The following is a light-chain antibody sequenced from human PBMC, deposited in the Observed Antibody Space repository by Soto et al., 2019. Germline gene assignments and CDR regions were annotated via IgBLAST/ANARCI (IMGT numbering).Light chain of an antibody. CDR2: ANS. CDR3: QSYDSSLSVVV. V-gene: IGLV1-40*01. Sequence: QSALTQPPSVSGAPGQRVTISCTGSSSNIGAGYDVHWYQQLPGTAPNLLIYANSNRPSGVPDRFSGSKSGTSASLAITGLQAEDEADYYCQSYDSSLSVVVFGGGTKLTVL. J-gene: IGLJ2*01. CDR1: SSNIGAGYD.